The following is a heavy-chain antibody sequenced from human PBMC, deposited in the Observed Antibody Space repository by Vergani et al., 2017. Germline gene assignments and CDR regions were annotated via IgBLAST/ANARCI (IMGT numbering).Heavy chain of an antibody. D-gene: IGHD3-3*01. CDR3: AKDHYDFWSGYPNLSPFDL. J-gene: IGHJ2*01. Sequence: EVQLLESGGNLIQPGGSLRLSCGASGFTFDDYAMHWVRQAPGKGLEWVSGISWNSGSIGYADSVKGRFTISRDNAKNSLYLQMNSLRAEDTALYYCAKDHYDFWSGYPNLSPFDLWGRGTLVTVSS. CDR1: GFTFDDYA. CDR2: ISWNSGSI. V-gene: IGHV3-9*01.